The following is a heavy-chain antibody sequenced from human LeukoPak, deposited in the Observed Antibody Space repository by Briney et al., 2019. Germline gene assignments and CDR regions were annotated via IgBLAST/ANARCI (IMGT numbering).Heavy chain of an antibody. Sequence: GGSLRLSCAASGFTLTNYAMSWVRQAPRKGLEWVSAISGSGGSTYYADSVKGRFTISRDNSKNTLYLQMNRLTAEDTAIYYCAKGDDVVVTASPGYWGQGTLVTVSS. J-gene: IGHJ4*02. CDR1: GFTLTNYA. D-gene: IGHD2-21*02. CDR2: ISGSGGST. V-gene: IGHV3-23*01. CDR3: AKGDDVVVTASPGY.